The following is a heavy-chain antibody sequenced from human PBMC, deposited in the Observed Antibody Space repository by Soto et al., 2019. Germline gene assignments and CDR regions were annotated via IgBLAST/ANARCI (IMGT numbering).Heavy chain of an antibody. Sequence: QVQLVQSGAEVKKPGASVKVSCKAYGYTFTSYDINWVRQATGQGLEWMGWMNPNSGNTGYAQKFQGRGTMTRNTSISTAYMELSSLRSEDTAVYYCARGPTWAGNVDYWGQGTLVTVSS. CDR2: MNPNSGNT. D-gene: IGHD1-1*01. V-gene: IGHV1-8*01. CDR3: ARGPTWAGNVDY. J-gene: IGHJ4*01. CDR1: GYTFTSYD.